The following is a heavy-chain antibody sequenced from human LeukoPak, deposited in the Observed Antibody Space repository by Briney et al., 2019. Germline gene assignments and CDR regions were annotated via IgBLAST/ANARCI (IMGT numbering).Heavy chain of an antibody. CDR1: GFTVSSNY. CDR2: IYSGGST. CDR3: TRGSPTRDYYGSGSDRDY. V-gene: IGHV3-53*01. J-gene: IGHJ4*02. D-gene: IGHD3-10*01. Sequence: PGGSLRLSCAASGFTVSSNYMHWARQAPGKGLEWVSLIYSGGSTYYADSVKGRFTISRDNSKNTLYLQMNSLRAEDTAVYYCTRGSPTRDYYGSGSDRDYWGQGTLVTVSS.